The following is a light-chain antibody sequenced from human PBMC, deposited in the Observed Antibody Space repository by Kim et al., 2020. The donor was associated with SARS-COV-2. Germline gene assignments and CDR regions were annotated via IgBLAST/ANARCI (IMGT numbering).Light chain of an antibody. CDR1: SSDVGGYNY. V-gene: IGLV2-11*01. CDR3: CSYAGSYTV. Sequence: PGQSVTIYCTGTSSDVGGYNYVSWYQQHPGKAPKLMIYDVNKRPSGVPDRFSGSKSDNTASLTISGLQAEDEADYYCCSYAGSYTVFGGGTKLTVL. J-gene: IGLJ2*01. CDR2: DVN.